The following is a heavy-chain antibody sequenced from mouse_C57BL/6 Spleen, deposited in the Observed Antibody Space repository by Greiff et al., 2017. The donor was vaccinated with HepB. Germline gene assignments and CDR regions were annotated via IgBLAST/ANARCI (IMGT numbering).Heavy chain of an antibody. V-gene: IGHV5-15*01. CDR3: ARQDDYDAMDY. CDR1: GFTFSDYG. J-gene: IGHJ4*01. CDR2: ISNLAYSI. Sequence: DVKLQESGGGLVQPGGSLKLSCAASGFTFSDYGMAWVRQAPRKGPEWVAFISNLAYSIYYADTVTGRFTISRENAKHTLYLEMSSLRSEDTAMYYCARQDDYDAMDYWGQGTSVTVSS.